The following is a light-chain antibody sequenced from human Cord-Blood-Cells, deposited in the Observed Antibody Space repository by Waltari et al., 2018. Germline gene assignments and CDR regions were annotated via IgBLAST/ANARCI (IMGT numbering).Light chain of an antibody. CDR2: KAS. CDR3: QQYNSYPT. V-gene: IGKV1-5*03. J-gene: IGKJ4*01. CDR1: QSISSW. Sequence: DIQMTQSPSTLSASVGDRVTITCRASQSISSWLAWYQQKPGKAPKLLIYKASSLESGVPSRFGGSGSVTEFTLTISSLQPDDFATYYCQQYNSYPTFGGGTKVEIK.